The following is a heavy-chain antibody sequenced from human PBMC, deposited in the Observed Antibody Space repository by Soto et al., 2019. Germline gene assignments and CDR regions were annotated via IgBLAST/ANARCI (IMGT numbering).Heavy chain of an antibody. V-gene: IGHV3-7*03. D-gene: IGHD3-22*01. CDR1: GFTFSSYW. J-gene: IGHJ4*02. Sequence: EVQLVESGGGLVQPGGSLRLSCAASGFTFSSYWMSWVRQAPGKGLQWVANINRDGNEKYYVDSLKGRFTISRENAENSLYLQMNTLRAEDTAVYYCARAPDGSGTYYYFDGWGQGTLVTVSS. CDR3: ARAPDGSGTYYYFDG. CDR2: INRDGNEK.